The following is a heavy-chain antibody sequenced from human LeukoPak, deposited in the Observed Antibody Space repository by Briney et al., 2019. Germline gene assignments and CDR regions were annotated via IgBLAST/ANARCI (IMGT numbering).Heavy chain of an antibody. CDR3: AQASYGQRWTEYFQH. D-gene: IGHD5-18*01. CDR1: GFTFSSYA. J-gene: IGHJ1*01. Sequence: GGSLRLSCAASGFTFSSYAMSWVRQAPGKGLEWVSAISGSGGSTYYADSVKGRFTISRDNSKNTLYLQMNSLRAEDTAVYYCAQASYGQRWTEYFQHWGQGTLVTVSS. V-gene: IGHV3-23*01. CDR2: ISGSGGST.